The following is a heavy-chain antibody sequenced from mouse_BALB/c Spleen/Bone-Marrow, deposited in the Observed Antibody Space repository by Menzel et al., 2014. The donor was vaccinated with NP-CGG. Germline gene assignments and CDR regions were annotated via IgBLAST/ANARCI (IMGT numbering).Heavy chain of an antibody. CDR2: INSDVGST. Sequence: DVKLVESGALLFQPGESLIPSCESNEYEFPPHDMFGVRKTPENRLGLVAAINSDVGSTFYPDTMERRLVISRDNTKKSQFLQRSILRTEDPALYYRARQGLCGIRWFAYWGQWILVT. CDR3: ARQGLCGIRWFAY. J-gene: IGHJ3*01. V-gene: IGHV5-2*01. CDR1: EYEFPPHD. D-gene: IGHD1-1*01.